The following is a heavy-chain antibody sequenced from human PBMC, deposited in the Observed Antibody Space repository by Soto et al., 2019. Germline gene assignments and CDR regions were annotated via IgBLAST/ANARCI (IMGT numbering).Heavy chain of an antibody. Sequence: ASVKVSFKASGYTFTSYGISWVRQAPGQGLEWMGWISAYNGNTNYAQKLQGRVTMTTDTSTSTAYMELRSLRSDDTAVYYCARSYYDFWSGYYTGYYYGMDVWGQGTTVTVSS. V-gene: IGHV1-18*04. CDR3: ARSYYDFWSGYYTGYYYGMDV. J-gene: IGHJ6*02. CDR1: GYTFTSYG. CDR2: ISAYNGNT. D-gene: IGHD3-3*01.